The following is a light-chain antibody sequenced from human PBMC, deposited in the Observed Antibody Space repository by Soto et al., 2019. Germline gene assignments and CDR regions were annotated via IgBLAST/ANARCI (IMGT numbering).Light chain of an antibody. CDR2: DDS. J-gene: IGLJ1*01. Sequence: SSDLSQAPSVSVAPEQTFWVTCGGKNIGSKSVHWYQQKPGQAPVLVVYDDSDRPSGIPERFSGSNSGNTATLTISRVEAGDEADYHCQVWDSNRDHYVSGTGTKVTV. CDR1: NIGSKS. V-gene: IGLV3-21*02. CDR3: QVWDSNRDHYV.